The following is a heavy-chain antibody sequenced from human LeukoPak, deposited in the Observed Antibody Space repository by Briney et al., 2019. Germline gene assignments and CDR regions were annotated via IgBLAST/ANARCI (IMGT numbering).Heavy chain of an antibody. J-gene: IGHJ4*02. D-gene: IGHD6-19*01. V-gene: IGHV3-74*01. CDR2: ITSDGSST. CDR3: ARDTGDANGWYYFDY. Sequence: LTGRSLRLSCAASGFTFSNYWMHWVRQVPGKGPVWVSRITSDGSSTIYADSVKGRFTISRDNAKNTLYLQMNSLTAGDTAIYYCARDTGDANGWYYFDYWGQGTLVTVSS. CDR1: GFTFSNYW.